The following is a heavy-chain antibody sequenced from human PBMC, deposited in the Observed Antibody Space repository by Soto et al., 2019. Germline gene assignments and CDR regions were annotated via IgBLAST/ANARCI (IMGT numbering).Heavy chain of an antibody. Sequence: GGSLRLSCAASGFAFSNYGMHWVRQAPGKGLEWVAVILYGGTKEYYSDSVKGRFTISRDNSKDRLYLQMSSLRREDTGVYFCARGGTYGMDVWGQGTTVTVSS. CDR3: ARGGTYGMDV. J-gene: IGHJ6*02. CDR1: GFAFSNYG. CDR2: ILYGGTKE. V-gene: IGHV3-30*03. D-gene: IGHD6-25*01.